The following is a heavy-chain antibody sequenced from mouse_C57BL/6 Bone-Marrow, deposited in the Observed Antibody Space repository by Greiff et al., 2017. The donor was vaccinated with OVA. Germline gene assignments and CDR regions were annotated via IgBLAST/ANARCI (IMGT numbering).Heavy chain of an antibody. D-gene: IGHD2-5*01. CDR1: GYSFTIYY. Sequence: QVQLQQSGPELVKPGASVKISCKASGYSFTIYYIHWVKQRRGQGLEWIGGIYPGSVNTKYNEKFKGKATLTADTSSSTAYMQLSSLTSEDSAVYYCARSNYGGLAMDYWGQGTSVTVSS. CDR3: ARSNYGGLAMDY. J-gene: IGHJ4*01. V-gene: IGHV1-66*01. CDR2: IYPGSVNT.